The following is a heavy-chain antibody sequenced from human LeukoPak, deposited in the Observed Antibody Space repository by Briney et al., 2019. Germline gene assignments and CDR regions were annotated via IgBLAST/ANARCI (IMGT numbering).Heavy chain of an antibody. CDR2: IYYSGST. V-gene: IGHV4-39*07. Sequence: PSETLSLTCTVSGGSISSSSYYWGWIRQPPGKGLEWIGSIYYSGSTNYNPSLKSRVTISVDTSKNQFSLKLSSVTAADTAVYYCARAGGGNSGWYVIDYWGQGTLVTASS. CDR1: GGSISSSSYY. D-gene: IGHD6-19*01. J-gene: IGHJ4*02. CDR3: ARAGGGNSGWYVIDY.